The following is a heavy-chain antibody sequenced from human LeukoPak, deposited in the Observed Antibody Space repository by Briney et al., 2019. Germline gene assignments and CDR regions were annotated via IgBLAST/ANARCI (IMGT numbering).Heavy chain of an antibody. J-gene: IGHJ5*02. CDR3: AREGTAAAGIS. D-gene: IGHD6-13*01. CDR1: GGSFSGYY. Sequence: SETLSLTCAVYGGSFSGYYWSWIRQPPGKGLEWIGEINHSGSTNYNSSLKSRVTISVDTSKNQFSLKLSSVTAADTAVYYCAREGTAAAGISWGQGTLVTVSS. V-gene: IGHV4-34*01. CDR2: INHSGST.